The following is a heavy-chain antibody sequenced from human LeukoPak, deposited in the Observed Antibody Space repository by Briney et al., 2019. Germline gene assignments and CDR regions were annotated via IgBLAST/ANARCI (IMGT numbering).Heavy chain of an antibody. Sequence: SLRLSCAASGFTFDDYAMHWVRHAPGKGLEWVSGISWNSGSIGYADSVKGRFTISRDNAKNSLYLQMNNLRAEDTALYYCAKGKSYIAARTFDYWGQGTLVTVSS. CDR3: AKGKSYIAARTFDY. CDR2: ISWNSGSI. CDR1: GFTFDDYA. D-gene: IGHD6-6*01. J-gene: IGHJ4*02. V-gene: IGHV3-9*01.